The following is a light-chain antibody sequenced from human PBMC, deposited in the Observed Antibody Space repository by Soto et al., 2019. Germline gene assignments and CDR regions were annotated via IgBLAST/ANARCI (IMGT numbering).Light chain of an antibody. J-gene: IGKJ1*01. Sequence: EIVMTQSPATLSVSPGERATLSCRASQSVSSNLAWYQQKPGQAPRLLIYGASTRATGIPARFSGSGSGTEFTLTISSLQSEDFAVHYCQQYNNWPWTFGQGTKADIK. CDR3: QQYNNWPWT. V-gene: IGKV3-15*01. CDR1: QSVSSN. CDR2: GAS.